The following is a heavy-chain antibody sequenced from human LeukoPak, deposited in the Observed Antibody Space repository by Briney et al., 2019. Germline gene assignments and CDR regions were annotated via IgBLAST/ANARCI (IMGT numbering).Heavy chain of an antibody. V-gene: IGHV3-74*03. D-gene: IGHD3-10*01. Sequence: GGSLRLSCAASGLTFSSYWMHWVRQAPGKGLVWVSRINSDGSTITYVDSVKGRFTISRDNAKNTLYLQMNSLRAEDTAVYYCARGPVYGHDYWGQGTLVTVSS. CDR3: ARGPVYGHDY. J-gene: IGHJ4*02. CDR1: GLTFSSYW. CDR2: INSDGSTI.